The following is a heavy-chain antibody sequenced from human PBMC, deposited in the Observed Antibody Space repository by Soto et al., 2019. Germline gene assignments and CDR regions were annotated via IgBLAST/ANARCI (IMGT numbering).Heavy chain of an antibody. CDR3: ARKWGTYSSASLDF. CDR1: GFSFTHYT. D-gene: IGHD6-19*01. V-gene: IGHV3-30*04. J-gene: IGHJ4*02. Sequence: QLVESGGGVVQPGGSLRLSCATSGFSFTHYTINWVRQAPGKGLEWVAVMSYDGTNENYADSVKGRFTIFRDNSKTTVYLQMNSLTPEDTALYYCARKWGTYSSASLDFWGLGTLVTVSS. CDR2: MSYDGTNE.